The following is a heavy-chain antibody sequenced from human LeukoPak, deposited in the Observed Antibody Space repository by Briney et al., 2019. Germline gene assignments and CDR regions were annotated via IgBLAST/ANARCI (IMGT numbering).Heavy chain of an antibody. CDR1: GFTFSSYW. CDR2: INSDGSST. J-gene: IGHJ5*02. D-gene: IGHD6-13*01. CDR3: AKVVGYSSSWYVS. V-gene: IGHV3-74*01. Sequence: GGSLRLSCAASGFTFSSYWMHWVRQAPGKGLVWVSRINSDGSSTTYADSVKGRFTISRDNSKNTLYLQMNSLRAEDTAVYYCAKVVGYSSSWYVSWGQGTLVTVSS.